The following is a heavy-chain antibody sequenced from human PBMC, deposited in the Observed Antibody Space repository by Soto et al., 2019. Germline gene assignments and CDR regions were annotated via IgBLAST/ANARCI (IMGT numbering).Heavy chain of an antibody. D-gene: IGHD1-26*01. J-gene: IGHJ3*02. CDR1: GNTFTSYG. Sequence: ASVKVSCKASGNTFTSYGISWVRQAPGQGLEWMGWISAYNGNTNYAQKLQGRVTMTTDTSTSTAYMELRSLRSEDTAVYYCARDRRPYYASAARDAFDIWGQGTMVTVSS. CDR3: ARDRRPYYASAARDAFDI. CDR2: ISAYNGNT. V-gene: IGHV1-18*04.